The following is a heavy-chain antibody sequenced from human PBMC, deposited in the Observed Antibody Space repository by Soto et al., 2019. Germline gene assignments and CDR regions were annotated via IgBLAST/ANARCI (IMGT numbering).Heavy chain of an antibody. CDR3: ARGLTTDPNWFDP. Sequence: ASVKVSCKASGYTFTSYAMHWVRQAPGQRLEWMGWINAGNGNTKYSQKFQGRVTITRDTSASTAYMELSSLRSEDTAVYYCARGLTTDPNWFDPWGQGTLVTVSS. V-gene: IGHV1-3*01. J-gene: IGHJ5*02. CDR2: INAGNGNT. CDR1: GYTFTSYA. D-gene: IGHD4-17*01.